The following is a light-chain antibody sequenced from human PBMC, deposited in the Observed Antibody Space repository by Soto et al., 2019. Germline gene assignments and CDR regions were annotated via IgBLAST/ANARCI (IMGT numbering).Light chain of an antibody. CDR1: QSVGDI. CDR3: HQYDNWPLT. Sequence: EIVLTQSPATVSVSPGERATLSCRASQSVGDILAWYQQKPGQGPRLLIYGASSRATGIPARFSGSGSGTEFPLTISSLQSEDFAVYYCHQYDNWPLTFGGGTKVEIK. V-gene: IGKV3-15*01. J-gene: IGKJ4*01. CDR2: GAS.